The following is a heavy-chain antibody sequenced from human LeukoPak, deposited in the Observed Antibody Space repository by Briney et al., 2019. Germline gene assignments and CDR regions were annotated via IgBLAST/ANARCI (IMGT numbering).Heavy chain of an antibody. V-gene: IGHV4-59*08. Sequence: PSETLSLTCTVSGGSISSYYWSWIRQPPGKGLEWIGYIYYSGSTNYNPSLKSRVTISVDTSKNQFSLKLSSVTAADTAVYYCVRLEGYYYKYWGQGTLVTVSS. D-gene: IGHD3-22*01. CDR2: IYYSGST. J-gene: IGHJ4*02. CDR3: VRLEGYYYKY. CDR1: GGSISSYY.